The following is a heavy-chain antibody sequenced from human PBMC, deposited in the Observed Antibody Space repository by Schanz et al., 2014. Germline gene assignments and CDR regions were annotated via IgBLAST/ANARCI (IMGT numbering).Heavy chain of an antibody. CDR3: AKRCSSTSCSHGAFDI. D-gene: IGHD2-2*01. CDR1: GFTVSSNY. Sequence: EVQLVESGGGLIQPGGSLRLSCVASGFTVSSNYMSWVRQAPGKGLEWVSVIYSDGRTYYGDSVKDRFTISRDNSKNTLYLQMNSLRDEDTAMYYCAKRCSSTSCSHGAFDIWGQGTMVTVSS. CDR2: IYSDGRT. V-gene: IGHV3-53*01. J-gene: IGHJ3*02.